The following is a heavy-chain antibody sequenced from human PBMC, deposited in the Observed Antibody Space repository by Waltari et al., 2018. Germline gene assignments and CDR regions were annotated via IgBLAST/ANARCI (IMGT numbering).Heavy chain of an antibody. CDR3: GRALRLDTL. J-gene: IGHJ4*02. CDR2: IHSSSST. Sequence: EVPVLESGGGVVQPGGSLRLPWAASGFIFSSYSMNWVRQAPGKGLEWVSCIHSSSSTSYADSVKGRFTISRDNAKNSLYLQLNSLRDEDTAVYYCGRALRLDTLWGQGTLVTVSS. CDR1: GFIFSSYS. D-gene: IGHD5-18*01. V-gene: IGHV3-48*02.